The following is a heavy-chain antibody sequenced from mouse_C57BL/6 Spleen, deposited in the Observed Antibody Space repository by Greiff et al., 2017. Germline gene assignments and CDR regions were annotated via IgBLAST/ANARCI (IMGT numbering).Heavy chain of an antibody. Sequence: VQLKESGAELVKPGASVKLSCKASGYTFTSYWMHWVKQRPGQGLEWIGMIHPNSGSTNYNEKFKSKATLTVDKSSSTAYMQLSSLTSEDSAVYYCARLGVTTGDYYAMDYWGQGTSVTVSS. J-gene: IGHJ4*01. CDR3: ARLGVTTGDYYAMDY. CDR1: GYTFTSYW. D-gene: IGHD2-2*01. CDR2: IHPNSGST. V-gene: IGHV1-64*01.